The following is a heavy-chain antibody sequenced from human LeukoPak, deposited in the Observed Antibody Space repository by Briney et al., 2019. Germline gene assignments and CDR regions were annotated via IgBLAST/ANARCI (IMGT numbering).Heavy chain of an antibody. CDR2: ISYDGGTK. CDR1: GFTFSSYG. D-gene: IGHD2-15*01. J-gene: IGHJ3*02. CDR3: VNLEPGYCSGGSCRGGGAAFDI. V-gene: IGHV3-30*18. Sequence: GGSLRLSCAASGFTFSSYGMHWVRQAPGKGLEWVAVISYDGGTKYYADSVKGRFTISRDNSKNTLYLQMNSLRAEDTDVYYCVNLEPGYCSGGSCRGGGAAFDIWGQGTMVTVSS.